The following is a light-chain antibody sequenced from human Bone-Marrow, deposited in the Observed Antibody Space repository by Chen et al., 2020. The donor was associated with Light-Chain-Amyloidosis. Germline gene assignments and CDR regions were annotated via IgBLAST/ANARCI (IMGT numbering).Light chain of an antibody. V-gene: IGLV3-25*03. CDR2: RDT. J-gene: IGLJ2*01. CDR3: QSADSSGTSEVI. Sequence: SYELTHPPSVSVSPGQTARITCSGDDLPTKYAYWYQQKPGQAPVLVIHRDTERPSGSSERFSGSSSGTTATLTISVVQAEDEADYPCQSADSSGTSEVIFGGGTKLTVL. CDR1: DLPTKY.